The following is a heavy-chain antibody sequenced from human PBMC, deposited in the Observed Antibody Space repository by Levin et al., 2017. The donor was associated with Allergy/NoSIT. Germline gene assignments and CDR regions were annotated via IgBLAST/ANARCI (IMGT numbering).Heavy chain of an antibody. J-gene: IGHJ4*02. CDR1: GFTFSSYA. CDR3: AKLMLVGSGSYYPIDY. Sequence: GGSLRLSCAASGFTFSSYAMSWVRQAPGKGLEWVSAISGSGGSTYYADSVKGRFTISRDNSKNTLYLQMNSLRAEDTAVYYCAKLMLVGSGSYYPIDYWGQGTLVTVSS. CDR2: ISGSGGST. V-gene: IGHV3-23*01. D-gene: IGHD3-10*01.